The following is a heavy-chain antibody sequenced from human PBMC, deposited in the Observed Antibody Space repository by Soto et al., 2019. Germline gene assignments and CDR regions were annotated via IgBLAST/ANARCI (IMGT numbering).Heavy chain of an antibody. J-gene: IGHJ3*02. CDR2: ISGSGGST. D-gene: IGHD3-9*01. Sequence: PGGSLRLSCAASGFTFSSYAMSWVRQAPGKGLEWVSAISGSGGSTYYADSVKGRFTISRDNSKNTLYLQMNGLRAEDTAVYYCAKDRYDILTGGGLNIWGQGTMVTVSS. CDR1: GFTFSSYA. V-gene: IGHV3-23*01. CDR3: AKDRYDILTGGGLNI.